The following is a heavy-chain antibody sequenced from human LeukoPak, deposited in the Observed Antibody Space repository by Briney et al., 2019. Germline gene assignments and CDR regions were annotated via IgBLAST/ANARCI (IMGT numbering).Heavy chain of an antibody. CDR1: GYSFPSYW. D-gene: IGHD5-12*01. CDR2: IYPADSDN. V-gene: IGHV5-51*01. J-gene: IGHJ4*02. Sequence: GESLKISCKGSGYSFPSYWIGWVRQMPGKGLEWMGIIYPADSDNRYSPSFQGQVTISADKSISTTYLQWSSLKASDTAVYYCARRGYSEYEPSDYWGQGTLVTVSS. CDR3: ARRGYSEYEPSDY.